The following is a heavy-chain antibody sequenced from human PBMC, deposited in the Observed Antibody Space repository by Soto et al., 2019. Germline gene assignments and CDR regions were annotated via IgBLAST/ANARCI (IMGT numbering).Heavy chain of an antibody. V-gene: IGHV4-34*01. CDR3: ARHNMEVVAATPYYYYYGMDV. J-gene: IGHJ6*02. D-gene: IGHD2-15*01. CDR2: INHSGST. Sequence: SETLSLTCAVYGGSFSGYYWSWIRQPPGKGLEWIGEINHSGSTNYNPSLKSRVTISVDTSKNQFSLKLSSVTDADTAVYYCARHNMEVVAATPYYYYYGMDVWGQGTTVTVSS. CDR1: GGSFSGYY.